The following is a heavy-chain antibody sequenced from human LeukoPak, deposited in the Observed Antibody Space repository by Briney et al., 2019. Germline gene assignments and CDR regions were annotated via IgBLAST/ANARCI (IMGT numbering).Heavy chain of an antibody. CDR3: ARAYSSSWYFNWFDP. Sequence: SETLSLTCTVYGGSFSGYYWSWVSQPPGKGLEWIGEIYHSGSTNYNPSLKSRVTISVDTSKNQSSLKLTSVTAADAAVYYCARAYSSSWYFNWFDPWGQGTLVTVSS. D-gene: IGHD6-13*01. CDR1: GGSFSGYY. CDR2: IYHSGST. J-gene: IGHJ5*02. V-gene: IGHV4-34*01.